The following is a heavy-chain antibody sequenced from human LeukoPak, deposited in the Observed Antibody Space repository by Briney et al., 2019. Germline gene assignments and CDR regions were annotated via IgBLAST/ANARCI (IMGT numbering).Heavy chain of an antibody. CDR3: ARDLGPGQYYYYYIDV. V-gene: IGHV3-7*01. J-gene: IGHJ6*03. Sequence: PGGSLRLSCAASEFTFSSYWMSWVRQAPGKGMEWVANIKQDGSETYYVDSVKGRFTISRGNAKNSLYLQMNSLRAEDTAVYYCARDLGPGQYYYYYIDVWGKGTTVTVSS. CDR2: IKQDGSET. CDR1: EFTFSSYW.